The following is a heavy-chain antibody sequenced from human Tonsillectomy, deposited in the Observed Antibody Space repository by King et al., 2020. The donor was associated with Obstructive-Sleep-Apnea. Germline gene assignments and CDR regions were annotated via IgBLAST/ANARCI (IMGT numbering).Heavy chain of an antibody. Sequence: QLVQSGGGLVQPGGSLRLSCAASGFTFSSYWMYWVRQAPGKGLMWISQINSDGSSTSDADSVKGRFTISRDNAKNTLYLQMNSLRAEDTAVYYCARVESIAVAGTRDYYYYYGMDVWDQGTTVTVSS. D-gene: IGHD6-19*01. V-gene: IGHV3-74*02. J-gene: IGHJ6*02. CDR2: INSDGSST. CDR3: ARVESIAVAGTRDYYYYYGMDV. CDR1: GFTFSSYW.